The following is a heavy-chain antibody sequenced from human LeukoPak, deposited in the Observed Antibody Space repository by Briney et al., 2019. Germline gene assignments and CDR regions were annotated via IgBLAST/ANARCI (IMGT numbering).Heavy chain of an antibody. D-gene: IGHD1-1*01. Sequence: MPSETLSLTCAVSGVSISSSNWWSWVRQPPGKGLEWIGEIYHSGSTNYNPSLKSRVTISVDKSRNHFSLNLSSVTAADTAVYYCARVNINNWHSCDYWGQGTLVTVSS. V-gene: IGHV4-4*02. J-gene: IGHJ4*02. CDR3: ARVNINNWHSCDY. CDR2: IYHSGST. CDR1: GVSISSSNW.